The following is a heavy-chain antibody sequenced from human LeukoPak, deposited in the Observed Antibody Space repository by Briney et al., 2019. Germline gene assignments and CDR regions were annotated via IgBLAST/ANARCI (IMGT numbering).Heavy chain of an antibody. CDR2: IYYIGSP. D-gene: IGHD3-10*01. CDR3: ARLRFGDLVDD. CDR1: GDSTNSSTYC. J-gene: IGHJ4*02. Sequence: LVILCFTRSETGDSTNSSTYCMGWIRQSPRKGMEWIGSIYYIGSPYYNPSLKSRVTSSVDTSKNQFCLKLTSVTAAVTATYYCARLRFGDLVDDWGQATLVTCSS. V-gene: IGHV4-39*01.